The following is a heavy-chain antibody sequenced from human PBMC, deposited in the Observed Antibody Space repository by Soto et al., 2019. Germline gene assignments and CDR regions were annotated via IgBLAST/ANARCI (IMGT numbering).Heavy chain of an antibody. V-gene: IGHV2-5*01. Sequence: QITLKESGPTLVKPTQTLTLTCTFSGFSLSTSGVGVGWIRQPPGKALEWLALMYWNDDKRYRPSLKSMLTITKDHSKYTVVITRTNMDPVDTSTYYCAHMLPGATYEPSDDIWTGHTYYFDYWGQGTLVTVSS. CDR3: AHMLPGATYEPSDDIWTGHTYYFDY. CDR1: GFSLSTSGVG. D-gene: IGHD3-9*01. CDR2: MYWNDDK. J-gene: IGHJ4*01.